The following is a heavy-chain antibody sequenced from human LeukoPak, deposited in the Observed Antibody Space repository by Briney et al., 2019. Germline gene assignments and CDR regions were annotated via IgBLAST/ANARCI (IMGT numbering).Heavy chain of an antibody. J-gene: IGHJ4*02. CDR1: GFTVSSNY. V-gene: IGHV3-53*01. CDR2: IYSGGNT. Sequence: QAGGSLRLSCAASGFTVSSNYMSWVRQAPGKGLEWVSVIYSGGNTYYADSVKGRFTISRDNSKNTLYLQMNSLRAEDTAVYYCARAVSSGYGPFDYWGQETLVTVSS. D-gene: IGHD3-22*01. CDR3: ARAVSSGYGPFDY.